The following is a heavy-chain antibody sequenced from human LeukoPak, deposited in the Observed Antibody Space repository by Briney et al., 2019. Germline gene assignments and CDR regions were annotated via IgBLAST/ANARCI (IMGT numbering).Heavy chain of an antibody. Sequence: SETLSLTCTVSGASIKGYYWSWIRQPPGKRLEWIGYIHYSGSTQYNPSLNSRVTITLHTSKNQFSLNLSSVTAADTAVYYCARHYGSGTYPLDYWGQGTLVTVSS. J-gene: IGHJ4*02. CDR3: ARHYGSGTYPLDY. CDR1: GASIKGYY. V-gene: IGHV4-59*08. D-gene: IGHD3-10*01. CDR2: IHYSGST.